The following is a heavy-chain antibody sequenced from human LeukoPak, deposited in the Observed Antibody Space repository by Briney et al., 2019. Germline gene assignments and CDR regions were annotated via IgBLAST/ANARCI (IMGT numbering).Heavy chain of an antibody. Sequence: SETLSLTCTVSGGSISSGGYYWSWIRQHPGKGLEWIGYIYYSGSTYYNPSLKSRVTISVDTSKNQFSLKLSSVTAADTAVYYCARDYRGRPDSSGYYYGYAFDIWGQGTMVTVSS. CDR2: IYYSGST. CDR3: ARDYRGRPDSSGYYYGYAFDI. V-gene: IGHV4-31*03. CDR1: GGSISSGGYY. J-gene: IGHJ3*02. D-gene: IGHD3-22*01.